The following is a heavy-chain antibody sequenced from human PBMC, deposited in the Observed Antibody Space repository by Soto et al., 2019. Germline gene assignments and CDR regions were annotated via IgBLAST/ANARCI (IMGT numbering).Heavy chain of an antibody. J-gene: IGHJ6*03. Sequence: EVQLVESGGGLVQPGRSLRLSCAASGFTFDDYAMHWVRQAPGKGLEWVSGISWNSGSIGYADSVKGRFTISRDNAKNSLYLQMNSLRAEDTALYYCAKDQFYGSGSFSYYYYYYMDVWGKGTTVTVSS. CDR1: GFTFDDYA. CDR2: ISWNSGSI. CDR3: AKDQFYGSGSFSYYYYYYMDV. V-gene: IGHV3-9*01. D-gene: IGHD3-10*01.